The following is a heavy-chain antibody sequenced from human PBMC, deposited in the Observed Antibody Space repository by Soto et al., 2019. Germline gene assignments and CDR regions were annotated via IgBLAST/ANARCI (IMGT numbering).Heavy chain of an antibody. Sequence: GGSLRLSCAASGFTFDDYAMHWVRQAPGKGLEWVSGISWNSGSIGYADSVKGRFTISRDKAKNSLYLQMNSLRAEDTAWYYCAKGLDIVATISGYFDYWGQGTLVTVSS. CDR3: AKGLDIVATISGYFDY. J-gene: IGHJ4*02. D-gene: IGHD5-12*01. CDR2: ISWNSGSI. CDR1: GFTFDDYA. V-gene: IGHV3-9*01.